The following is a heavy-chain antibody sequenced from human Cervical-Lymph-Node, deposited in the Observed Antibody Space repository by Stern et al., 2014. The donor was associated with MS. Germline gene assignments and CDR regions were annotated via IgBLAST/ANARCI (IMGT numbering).Heavy chain of an antibody. V-gene: IGHV5-51*01. CDR3: AKAGYCSSGSCSFDY. J-gene: IGHJ4*02. CDR1: GYSFSKNW. CDR2: IYPGDSDT. Sequence: EDQLVESGAEVKRPGESLKISCRGSGYSFSKNWIGWGRQKPGKGLERMGIIYPGDSDTRYSPSFKGQVTMSADKSISTTYLQWSSLRASDTAMYYCAKAGYCSSGSCSFDYWGQGTLVTVSS. D-gene: IGHD2-15*01.